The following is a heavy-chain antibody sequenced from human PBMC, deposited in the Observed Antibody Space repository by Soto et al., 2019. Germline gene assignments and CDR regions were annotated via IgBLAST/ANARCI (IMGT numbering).Heavy chain of an antibody. V-gene: IGHV4-59*08. CDR1: GGSISSYY. CDR3: ARQRNSYCTNGVCSAFDI. Sequence: SETLSLTCTVSGGSISSYYWSWIRQPPGKGLEWIGYIYYSGSTNYNPSLKSRVTISVDTSKNQFSLKLSSVTAADTAVYYCARQRNSYCTNGVCSAFDIWGQGTMVTVSS. D-gene: IGHD2-8*01. CDR2: IYYSGST. J-gene: IGHJ3*02.